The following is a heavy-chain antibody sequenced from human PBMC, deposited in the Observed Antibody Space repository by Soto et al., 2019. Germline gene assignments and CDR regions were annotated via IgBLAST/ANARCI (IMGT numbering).Heavy chain of an antibody. CDR1: GYSFTSYW. D-gene: IGHD2-15*01. Sequence: PGESLKISCKGSGYSFTSYWIGWVRQMPGKGLEWMGIIYPGDSDTRYSPSFQGQVTISADKSISTAYLQWSSLKASDTVMYYCARERAAASYYYYGMDVWGQGTTVTVSS. CDR3: ARERAAASYYYYGMDV. J-gene: IGHJ6*02. CDR2: IYPGDSDT. V-gene: IGHV5-51*01.